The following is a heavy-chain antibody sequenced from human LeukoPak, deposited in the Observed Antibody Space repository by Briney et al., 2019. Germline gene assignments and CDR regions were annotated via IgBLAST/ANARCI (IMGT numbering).Heavy chain of an antibody. CDR2: ISYDGSNK. CDR1: GFTFSSYG. CDR3: AYSYDSSGYSDY. Sequence: PGGSLRLSCAASGFTFSSYGMHWVRQAPGKGLEWVAVISYDGSNKYYADSVKGRFTISRDNSKNTLYLQMNSLRAEDTAVYYCAYSYDSSGYSDYWGQGTLVTVSS. D-gene: IGHD3-22*01. J-gene: IGHJ4*02. V-gene: IGHV3-30*03.